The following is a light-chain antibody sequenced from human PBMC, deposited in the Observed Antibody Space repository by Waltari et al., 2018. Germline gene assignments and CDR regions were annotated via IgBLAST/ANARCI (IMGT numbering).Light chain of an antibody. Sequence: EIVMTQSPATLYVSPGERASLSCRASQSVRSNLAWYQQKPGQAPRLLIYDASTRATGVPARFSGSGSGTEFTLTISSLQSEDFAVYYCQQYNSWPLTFGGGTKVEIK. J-gene: IGKJ4*01. CDR1: QSVRSN. CDR3: QQYNSWPLT. CDR2: DAS. V-gene: IGKV3-15*01.